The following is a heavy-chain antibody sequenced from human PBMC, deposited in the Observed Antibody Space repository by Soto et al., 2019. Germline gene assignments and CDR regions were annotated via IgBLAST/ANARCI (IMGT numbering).Heavy chain of an antibody. CDR1: GFTFSSYS. D-gene: IGHD6-13*01. Sequence: EVQLVESGGGLVQPGGSLRLSCAASGFTFSSYSMNWVRQAPGKGLEWVSSISSSSSYIYYADSVKGRFTISRDNAKNSLYLQMNSLRAEDTAVYYCARFSGPRVSILAGTGNWFDPWGQGTLVTVSS. J-gene: IGHJ5*02. CDR2: ISSSSSYI. V-gene: IGHV3-21*01. CDR3: ARFSGPRVSILAGTGNWFDP.